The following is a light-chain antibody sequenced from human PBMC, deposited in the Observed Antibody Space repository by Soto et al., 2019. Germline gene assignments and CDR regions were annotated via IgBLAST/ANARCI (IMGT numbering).Light chain of an antibody. J-gene: IGLJ1*01. CDR3: SSYSSNTTPYV. V-gene: IGLV2-14*03. Sequence: SALTQPASVSGSPGQSITISCTGSSSDVGGYDYVSWYQHHPGKAPKLMIHDVSHRPSGVSDRFSGSKSGNTASLTISGLQAEDEADYFCSSYSSNTTPYVFGTGTKVTVL. CDR1: SSDVGGYDY. CDR2: DVS.